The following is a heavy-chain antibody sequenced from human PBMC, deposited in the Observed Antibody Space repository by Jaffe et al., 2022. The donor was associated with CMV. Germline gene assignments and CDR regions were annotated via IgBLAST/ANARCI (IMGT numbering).Heavy chain of an antibody. V-gene: IGHV3-9*01. CDR2: ISWNSGSI. Sequence: EVQLVESGGGLVQPGRSLRLSCAASGFTFDDYAMHWVRQAPGKGLEWVSGISWNSGSIGYADSVKGRFTISRDNAKNSLYLQMNSLRAEDTALYYCAKDTPAGYLDYWGQGTLVTVSS. CDR1: GFTFDDYA. CDR3: AKDTPAGYLDY. D-gene: IGHD6-19*01. J-gene: IGHJ4*02.